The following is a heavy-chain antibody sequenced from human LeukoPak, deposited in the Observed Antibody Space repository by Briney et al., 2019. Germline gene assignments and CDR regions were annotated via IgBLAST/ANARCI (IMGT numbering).Heavy chain of an antibody. CDR3: TRVRGSGWYTNY. CDR2: IRSKAYGGTT. Sequence: GALRLSCTASGFTLGDYGISWVRQAPGKGLEWGGFIRSKAYGGTTEYAASVKGRFTISRDDSKSIAYLQMNSLKTEDTAVYYCTRVRGSGWYTNYWGQGTLVTVSS. V-gene: IGHV3-49*04. J-gene: IGHJ4*02. CDR1: GFTLGDYG. D-gene: IGHD6-19*01.